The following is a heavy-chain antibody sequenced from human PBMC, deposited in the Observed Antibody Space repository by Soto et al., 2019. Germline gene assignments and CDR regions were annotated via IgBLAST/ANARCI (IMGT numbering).Heavy chain of an antibody. CDR2: ISYDGSNK. CDR3: ARAPIVVVPAAIAGGMDV. V-gene: IGHV3-30-3*01. Sequence: QVQLVESGGGVVQPGRSLRLSCAASGFTFSSYAMHWVRQAPGKGLEWVAVISYDGSNKYYADYVKGRFTISRDNSKITLYLQMNSLRAEDTAVYYCARAPIVVVPAAIAGGMDVWVQGTTVTVSS. J-gene: IGHJ6*02. CDR1: GFTFSSYA. D-gene: IGHD2-2*01.